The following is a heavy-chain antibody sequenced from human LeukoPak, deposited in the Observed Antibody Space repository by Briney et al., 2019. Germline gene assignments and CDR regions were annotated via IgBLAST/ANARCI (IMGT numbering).Heavy chain of an antibody. J-gene: IGHJ6*02. V-gene: IGHV3-74*01. CDR1: GFSFSSYW. Sequence: PGGSLRLSCAASGFSFSSYWMHWVRQAPGKGLVWVSRIKGDGSYITYADSVKGRFTISRDNSKNTLYLQMNSLRVEDTAVYYCAKGGGYDYNFYGMDVWGQGTTVTVSS. D-gene: IGHD5-12*01. CDR3: AKGGGYDYNFYGMDV. CDR2: IKGDGSYI.